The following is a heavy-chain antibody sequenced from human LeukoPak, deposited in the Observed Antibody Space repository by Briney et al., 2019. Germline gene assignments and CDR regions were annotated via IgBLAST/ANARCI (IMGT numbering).Heavy chain of an antibody. Sequence: SQTLSLTCTVSGGSISSGGYSWSWIRQHPGKGLEWIGYIYYSGSTYYNPSLKSRVTISVDTSKNQFSLKLSSVTAADTAVYYCARGKYQLPEFDYWGQGTLVTVSS. CDR2: IYYSGST. V-gene: IGHV4-31*03. D-gene: IGHD2-2*01. J-gene: IGHJ4*02. CDR3: ARGKYQLPEFDY. CDR1: GGSISSGGYS.